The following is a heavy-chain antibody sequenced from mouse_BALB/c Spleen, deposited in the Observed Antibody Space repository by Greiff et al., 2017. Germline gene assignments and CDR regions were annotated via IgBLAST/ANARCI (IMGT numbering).Heavy chain of an antibody. CDR2: ISSGGSYT. J-gene: IGHJ2*01. CDR3: TRDEDGNYYFDY. D-gene: IGHD2-1*01. CDR1: GFTFSSYT. V-gene: IGHV5-6-4*01. Sequence: EVQVVESGGGLVKPGVSLKLSCAASGFTFSSYTMSWVRQTPEKRLEWVATISSGGSYTYYPDSVKGRFTISRDNAKNTLYLQMSSLKSEDTAMYYCTRDEDGNYYFDYWGQGTTLTVSS.